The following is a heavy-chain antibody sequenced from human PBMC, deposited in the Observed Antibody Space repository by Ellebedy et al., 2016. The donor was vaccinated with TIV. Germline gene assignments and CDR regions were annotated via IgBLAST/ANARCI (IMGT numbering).Heavy chain of an antibody. Sequence: PGGSLRLSCAASGFTFSSSAMSWVCQAPGKGLEWVSTISNTGSRTYYADSVEGRFIISRDDSKKTLYLQMNSLRAEDTAVYYCAKGRGGSSDTSAPRYYFDYWGLGTLVTVSS. V-gene: IGHV3-23*01. D-gene: IGHD3-22*01. CDR1: GFTFSSSA. J-gene: IGHJ4*02. CDR3: AKGRGGSSDTSAPRYYFDY. CDR2: ISNTGSRT.